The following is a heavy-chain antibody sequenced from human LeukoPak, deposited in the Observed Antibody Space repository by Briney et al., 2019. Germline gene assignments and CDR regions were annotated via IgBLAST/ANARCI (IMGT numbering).Heavy chain of an antibody. CDR3: AREGSKAPPR. V-gene: IGHV4-59*01. Sequence: PSETLSLTCTVAGGSISSYYWSWIRQPPGKGLEWIGYIYYSGSTNYNPCLKSRVTISVDTSKNQFSLKLSSVTAADTAVYYCAREGSKAPPRWGQGTLVTVSS. CDR1: GGSISSYY. CDR2: IYYSGST. D-gene: IGHD6-13*01. J-gene: IGHJ4*02.